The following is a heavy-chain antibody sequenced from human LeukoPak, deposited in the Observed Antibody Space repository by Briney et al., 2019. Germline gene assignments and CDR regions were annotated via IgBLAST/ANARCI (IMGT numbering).Heavy chain of an antibody. D-gene: IGHD6-19*01. Sequence: ASVKVSCKASGYTFTGYYMHWVRQAPGQGLEWMGWINPNSGGTNYAQKFQGRVTMTRDTSISTAYMELSRLRSDDTAVYYCARYLGKQWLLGMDVWGQGTTVTVSS. J-gene: IGHJ6*02. CDR1: GYTFTGYY. V-gene: IGHV1-2*02. CDR3: ARYLGKQWLLGMDV. CDR2: INPNSGGT.